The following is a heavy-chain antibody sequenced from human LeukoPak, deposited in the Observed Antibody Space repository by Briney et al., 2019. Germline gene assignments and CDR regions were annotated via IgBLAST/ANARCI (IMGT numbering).Heavy chain of an antibody. J-gene: IGHJ6*03. Sequence: SETLSLTCTVSNYYVSSGFYWGWIRQSPEKGLEWIGSISYSGTTYYSPSLKSRVTISADMSKNQFSLKLTSVTAADTAVYYCAKDQGSSSWPNYYYYYMDVWGKGTTVTVSS. D-gene: IGHD6-13*01. CDR1: NYYVSSGFY. CDR3: AKDQGSSSWPNYYYYYMDV. CDR2: ISYSGTT. V-gene: IGHV4-38-2*02.